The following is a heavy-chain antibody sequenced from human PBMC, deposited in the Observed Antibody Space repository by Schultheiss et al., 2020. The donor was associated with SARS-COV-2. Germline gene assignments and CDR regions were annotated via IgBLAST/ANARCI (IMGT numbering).Heavy chain of an antibody. Sequence: GGSLRLSCAASGFTFSSYDMHWVRQATGKGLEWVSAIGTAGDTYYPGSVKGRFTISRDNAKNSLYLQMNSLRAEDTAVYYCARVPPGTTPSVDDYWGQGTLVTVAS. V-gene: IGHV3-13*01. CDR3: ARVPPGTTPSVDDY. CDR2: IGTAGDT. CDR1: GFTFSSYD. D-gene: IGHD1-7*01. J-gene: IGHJ4*02.